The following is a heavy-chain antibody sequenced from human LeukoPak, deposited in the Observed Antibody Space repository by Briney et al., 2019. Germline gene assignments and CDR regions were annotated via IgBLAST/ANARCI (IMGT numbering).Heavy chain of an antibody. J-gene: IGHJ4*02. V-gene: IGHV3-30*02. Sequence: GGSLRLSCAASGFTFTTYGMHWVRQAPGKGLEWVAFIRSDGSIEYYADSVKGRFTISRDNAKNSLYLQMNSLRAEDTALYYCAKDIRSGSYGYFDYWGQGTLVTVSS. CDR1: GFTFTTYG. D-gene: IGHD1-26*01. CDR2: IRSDGSIE. CDR3: AKDIRSGSYGYFDY.